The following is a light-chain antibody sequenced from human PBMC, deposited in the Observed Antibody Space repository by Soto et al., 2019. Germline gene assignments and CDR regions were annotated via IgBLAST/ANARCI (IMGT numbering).Light chain of an antibody. CDR3: QQYNNWPS. V-gene: IGKV3-15*01. Sequence: EIVMTQSPATLSVSPGERATLSCRASQSVSSNLAWYQQKPGQAPRLLIYGASTRATGIPARFSGRGSGTEFTLTISSLQSEDFAVCYCQQYNNWPSFGQGTKVEIK. J-gene: IGKJ1*01. CDR1: QSVSSN. CDR2: GAS.